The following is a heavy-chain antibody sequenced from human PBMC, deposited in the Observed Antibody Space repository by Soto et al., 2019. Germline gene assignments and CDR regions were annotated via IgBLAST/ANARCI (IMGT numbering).Heavy chain of an antibody. CDR1: GFTFSSYA. CDR3: AKVEDIVVVPAARAPFDY. D-gene: IGHD2-2*01. Sequence: GGSLRLSCAASGFTFSSYAMSWVRQAPGKGLEWVSAISSSGGSTYYADSVKGRFTISRDNSKNTLYLQMNSLRAEDTAVYYCAKVEDIVVVPAARAPFDYWGQGTLVTSPQ. V-gene: IGHV3-23*01. CDR2: ISSSGGST. J-gene: IGHJ4*02.